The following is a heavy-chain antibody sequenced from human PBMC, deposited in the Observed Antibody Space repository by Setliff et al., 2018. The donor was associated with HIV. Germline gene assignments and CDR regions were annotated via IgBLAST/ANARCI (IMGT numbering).Heavy chain of an antibody. V-gene: IGHV1-2*02. CDR1: GYIFTDYY. Sequence: GASVKVSCKASGYIFTDYYLHWVLLAPGQGPEWVGWINPETGDPNYAQKFRGRVLMTRDTSITTAFLHVAKLTSDDTAIYYCATGIPSDLDYWGQGTLVTVSS. D-gene: IGHD2-21*01. CDR2: INPETGDP. J-gene: IGHJ4*01. CDR3: ATGIPSDLDY.